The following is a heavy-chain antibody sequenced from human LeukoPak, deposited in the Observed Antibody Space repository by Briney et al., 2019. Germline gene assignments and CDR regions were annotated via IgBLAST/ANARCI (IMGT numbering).Heavy chain of an antibody. V-gene: IGHV3-23*01. CDR2: ISGSGDEF. CDR3: VKGGWFDD. J-gene: IGHJ4*02. Sequence: GGSLRLSCAASGFTFTSYRMNWVRQAPGKGLAWVSRISGSGDEFQYADSVKGRFTISRDNFNNRLFLLMNSLRAEDTAIYYCVKGGWFDDWGQGTLVTVSS. CDR1: GFTFTSYR. D-gene: IGHD6-19*01.